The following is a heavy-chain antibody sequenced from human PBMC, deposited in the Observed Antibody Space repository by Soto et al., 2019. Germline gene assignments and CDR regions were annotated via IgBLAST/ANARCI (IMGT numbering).Heavy chain of an antibody. V-gene: IGHV4-31*03. Sequence: QVQLQESGPGLVKPSQTLSLTCTVSGGSISSGGYYWNWIRQHPGKGLEWIGYIYYSGSTYYNPSLXSXITISVDTSKNQFSLKLSAVTAADPAVYYCARSIDSWGQGTLVTVSS. CDR2: IYYSGST. CDR3: ARSIDS. CDR1: GGSISSGGYY. J-gene: IGHJ5*01.